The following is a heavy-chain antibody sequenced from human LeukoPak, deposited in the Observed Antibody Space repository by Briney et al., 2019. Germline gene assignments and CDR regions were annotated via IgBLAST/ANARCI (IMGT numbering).Heavy chain of an antibody. CDR2: INQHGYEK. CDR1: GFMFDDYW. D-gene: IGHD3-22*01. CDR3: ARGSTYYDSSGQVPFDY. Sequence: GGSLRLSCAASGFMFDDYWMSWVRQPPGKGLEWVASINQHGYEKYHVDSVKGRFTISRDNAKNSLYLQMNSLRAEDTAVYYCARGSTYYDSSGQVPFDYWGQGTLVTVSS. V-gene: IGHV3-7*01. J-gene: IGHJ4*02.